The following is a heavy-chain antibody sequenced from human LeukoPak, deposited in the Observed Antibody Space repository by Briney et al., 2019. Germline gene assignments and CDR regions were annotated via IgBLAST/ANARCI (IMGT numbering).Heavy chain of an antibody. D-gene: IGHD5-18*01. CDR1: GFTFSSYA. Sequence: PGGSLKVSCSASGFTFSSYAMDWVRQAPGKGLEYVSAISSNGGSTYYADSVKGRFTISRDNSKNTLYLQMSSLRAEDTAVYYCVAWIQLTFKDYWGQGTLVTVSS. V-gene: IGHV3-64D*06. CDR2: ISSNGGST. J-gene: IGHJ4*02. CDR3: VAWIQLTFKDY.